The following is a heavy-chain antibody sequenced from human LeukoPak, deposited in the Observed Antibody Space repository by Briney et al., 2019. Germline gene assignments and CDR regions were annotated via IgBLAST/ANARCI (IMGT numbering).Heavy chain of an antibody. J-gene: IGHJ4*02. CDR1: GYTLTELS. Sequence: ASVKVSCKVSGYTLTELSMHWVRQAPGKGLEWMGGFDPEDSETIYAQKFQGRVTMTEDTSTDTAYMELSSLRSDDTAVYYCATAPLAAAGRFDYWGQGTLVTVSS. CDR2: FDPEDSET. V-gene: IGHV1-24*01. CDR3: ATAPLAAAGRFDY. D-gene: IGHD6-13*01.